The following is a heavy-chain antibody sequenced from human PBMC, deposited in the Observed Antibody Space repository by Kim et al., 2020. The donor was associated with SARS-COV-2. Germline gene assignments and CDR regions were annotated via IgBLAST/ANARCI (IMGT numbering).Heavy chain of an antibody. J-gene: IGHJ4*02. Sequence: GGSLRLSCAASGFTFGSYNMNWVRQAPGKGLDGVSSISSGSGYIYYADSVKGRFTISRDNAKNSLYLQMNSLRAEDTAVYYCARADSFDYWGQGTLVTVSS. CDR1: GFTFGSYN. CDR3: ARADSFDY. V-gene: IGHV3-21*01. CDR2: ISSGSGYI. D-gene: IGHD3-22*01.